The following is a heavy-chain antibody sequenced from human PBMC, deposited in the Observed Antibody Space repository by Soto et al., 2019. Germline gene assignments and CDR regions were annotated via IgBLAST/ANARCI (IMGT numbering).Heavy chain of an antibody. CDR2: ISAYNGNT. V-gene: IGHV1-18*01. CDR3: ARKRGSSWLYYFDY. J-gene: IGHJ4*02. Sequence: ASVKLSSKASGYTFTSYGRSSVRQSHGQGLEWMGWISAYNGNTNYAQKLQGRVTMTTDTSTSTAYMELRSLRSDDTAVYYCARKRGSSWLYYFDYWGQGTLVTVSS. CDR1: GYTFTSYG. D-gene: IGHD6-13*01.